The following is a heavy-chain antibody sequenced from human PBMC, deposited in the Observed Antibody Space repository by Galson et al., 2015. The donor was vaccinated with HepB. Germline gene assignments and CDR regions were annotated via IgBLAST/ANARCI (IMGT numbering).Heavy chain of an antibody. CDR1: GTTFTNYD. J-gene: IGHJ6*02. CDR2: MNPNSGNT. V-gene: IGHV1-8*01. CDR3: AKFNTITVFGDYYYYGMDV. D-gene: IGHD3-3*01. Sequence: SVTVSCKASGTTFTNYDINWVRQATGQGLEWMGWMNPNSGNTGYAQKFQGRVTMTRNTSISTAYMELSSLRSEDTAVYYCAKFNTITVFGDYYYYGMDVWGQGTTVTVSS.